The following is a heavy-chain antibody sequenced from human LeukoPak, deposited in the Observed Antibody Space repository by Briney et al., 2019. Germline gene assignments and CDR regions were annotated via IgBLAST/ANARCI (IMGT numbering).Heavy chain of an antibody. Sequence: ASVKVSCKASGYTFTSYGISWVRHAHGQGLEWMGWSSVYNGNTNYAQKLQGRVTMTTDTSTSTAYMELRSLRSADTAVYYCARDGRYCSGGSCYYYYYMDVWGKGTTVTISS. CDR2: SSVYNGNT. CDR1: GYTFTSYG. D-gene: IGHD2-15*01. V-gene: IGHV1-18*01. J-gene: IGHJ6*03. CDR3: ARDGRYCSGGSCYYYYYMDV.